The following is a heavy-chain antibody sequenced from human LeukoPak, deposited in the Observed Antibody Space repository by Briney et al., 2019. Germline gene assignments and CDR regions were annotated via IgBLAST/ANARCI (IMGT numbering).Heavy chain of an antibody. J-gene: IGHJ4*02. CDR2: ISAYNGNT. CDR3: ARAWIQLWSPTRLDY. D-gene: IGHD5-18*01. V-gene: IGHV1-18*01. CDR1: GYTFTSYG. Sequence: GASVKVSCKASGYTFTSYGISWVRQAPGQGLEWMGWISAYNGNTNYAQKLQGRVTMTTDTSTSTAYMELRSLRSDDTAVYYCARAWIQLWSPTRLDYWGQGTLVTVSS.